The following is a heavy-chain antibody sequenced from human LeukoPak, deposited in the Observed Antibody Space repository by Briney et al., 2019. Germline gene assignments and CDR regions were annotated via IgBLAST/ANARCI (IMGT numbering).Heavy chain of an antibody. V-gene: IGHV4-39*07. CDR1: GGSISSSSYY. Sequence: PSETLSLTCTVSGGSISSSSYYWGWIRQPPGKGLEWNGSIYYSGSTYYNPSLKSRVTISVDTSKNQFSLKLSSVTAADTAVYYCARDKNGSSSFDPWGQGTLVTVSS. CDR3: ARDKNGSSSFDP. J-gene: IGHJ5*02. D-gene: IGHD6-13*01. CDR2: IYYSGST.